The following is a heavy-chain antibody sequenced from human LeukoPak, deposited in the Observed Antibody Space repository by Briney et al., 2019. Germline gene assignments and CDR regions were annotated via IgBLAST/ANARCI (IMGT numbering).Heavy chain of an antibody. CDR3: AAELRYFDWLSLDI. Sequence: GGSLSLSCAASGFTFSSYAMHWVRQAPGKGLEWVAVISYDGSNKYYADSVKGRFTISRDNAKNSLYLQMNSLRAEDTAVYYCAAELRYFDWLSLDIWGQGTMVTVSS. CDR1: GFTFSSYA. D-gene: IGHD3-9*01. V-gene: IGHV3-30*04. J-gene: IGHJ3*02. CDR2: ISYDGSNK.